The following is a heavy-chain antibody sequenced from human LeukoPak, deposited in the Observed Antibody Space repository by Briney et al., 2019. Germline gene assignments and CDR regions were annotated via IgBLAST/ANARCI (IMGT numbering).Heavy chain of an antibody. Sequence: SETLSLTCTVSGTSISSGGYYWSWIRQHPGKGLEWIGYIYYTGSTYYNPSLKSRVTISVDTSKNQFSLKLSSVTAADTAVYYCARVTYDFWSGSMYYFDYWGQGTLVIVSS. D-gene: IGHD3-3*01. J-gene: IGHJ4*02. V-gene: IGHV4-31*03. CDR1: GTSISSGGYY. CDR3: ARVTYDFWSGSMYYFDY. CDR2: IYYTGST.